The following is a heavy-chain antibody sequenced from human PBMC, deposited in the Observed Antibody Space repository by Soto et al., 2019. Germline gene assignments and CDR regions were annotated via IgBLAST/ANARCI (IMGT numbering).Heavy chain of an antibody. J-gene: IGHJ6*02. CDR3: AHLITVTTANYYYYGMDV. Sequence: DSGPTLVNPTQTLTLTFTFSGFSLITILVCVGWIRHPPGKALEWLALIYWDDDKRYSPSLKSRLTITKDTSKNQVVLTMTNMDPVDTATYYCAHLITVTTANYYYYGMDVWGQGTTVTVSS. D-gene: IGHD4-17*01. V-gene: IGHV2-5*02. CDR1: GFSLITILVC. CDR2: IYWDDDK.